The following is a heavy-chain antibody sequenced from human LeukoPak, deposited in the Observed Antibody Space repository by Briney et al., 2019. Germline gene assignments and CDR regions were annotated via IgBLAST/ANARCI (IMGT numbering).Heavy chain of an antibody. D-gene: IGHD5/OR15-5a*01. CDR1: GFTVSSSY. CDR3: VRDKST. V-gene: IGHV3-66*01. J-gene: IGHJ4*02. CDR2: TYSGGTT. Sequence: PGGSLRLSCAASGFTVSSSYINWVRQAPGKGLEWISVTYSGGTTYYSESVKDRFIVSRDNSKNTLYLQMNSLRAEDTAVYYCVRDKSTWGQGTLVTVSS.